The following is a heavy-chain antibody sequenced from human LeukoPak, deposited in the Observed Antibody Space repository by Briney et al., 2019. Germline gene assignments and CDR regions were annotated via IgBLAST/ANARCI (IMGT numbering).Heavy chain of an antibody. CDR1: GGTFSSYA. D-gene: IGHD2-2*01. CDR2: IIPIFGTA. J-gene: IGHJ5*02. CDR3: ARDDIVVVPAALRKFDP. V-gene: IGHV1-69*01. Sequence: SVKVSCKASGGTFSSYAISWVRQAPGQGLEWMGGIIPIFGTANYAQKFQGRVTITADESTSTAYMELSSPRSEDTAVYYCARDDIVVVPAALRKFDPWGQGTLVTVSS.